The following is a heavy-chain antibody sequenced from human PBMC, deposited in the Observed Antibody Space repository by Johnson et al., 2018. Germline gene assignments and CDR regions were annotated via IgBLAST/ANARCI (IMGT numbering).Heavy chain of an antibody. CDR3: AKDGIAAAGISAWSYHYYDMDV. Sequence: QLVQSGGGLAQPGRSLRLSCTASGFSFDDYAMEWVRQAPGMGLEWVSSICWNSGSIAYADSVRGRFTVSRDNAQNSLYLQMNSLGAEATAVYYCAKDGIAAAGISAWSYHYYDMDVWGKGTTVTVSS. D-gene: IGHD6-13*01. CDR2: ICWNSGSI. V-gene: IGHV3-9*01. J-gene: IGHJ6*03. CDR1: GFSFDDYA.